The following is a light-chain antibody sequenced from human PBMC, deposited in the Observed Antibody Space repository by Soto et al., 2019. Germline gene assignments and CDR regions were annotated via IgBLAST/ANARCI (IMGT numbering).Light chain of an antibody. CDR3: QTWGSGTAV. CDR1: SGHSSYA. Sequence: QSVLTQSPSASASLGASVKLTCTLSSGHSSYAIAWHQQQPEKGPRYLMKLNSDGSHSKGDGIPDRCSGSSSGAERSLTSSSLQSEDEADYYCQTWGSGTAVFGGGTKLTVL. V-gene: IGLV4-69*01. CDR2: LNSDGSH. J-gene: IGLJ2*01.